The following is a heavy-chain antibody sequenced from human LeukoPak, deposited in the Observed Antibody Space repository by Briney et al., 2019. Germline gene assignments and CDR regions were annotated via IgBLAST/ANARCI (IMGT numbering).Heavy chain of an antibody. V-gene: IGHV1-69*13. CDR1: GGTFSSYA. Sequence: SVKVSCKASGGTFSSYAISWVRQAPGQGLEWMGGIIPIFGTANYAQKFQGRVTITADESTSTAYMELRSLRSDDTAVYYCARIAAAGTGVSYYYGMDVWGQGTTVTVSS. CDR3: ARIAAAGTGVSYYYGMDV. CDR2: IIPIFGTA. J-gene: IGHJ6*02. D-gene: IGHD6-13*01.